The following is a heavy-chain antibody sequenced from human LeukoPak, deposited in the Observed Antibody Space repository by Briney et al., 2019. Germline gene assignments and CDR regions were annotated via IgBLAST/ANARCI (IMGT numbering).Heavy chain of an antibody. J-gene: IGHJ6*03. V-gene: IGHV4-39*01. Sequence: SETLSLTCTVSGGSISGSSYYWGWIRQPPGKGLEWIGSIYYSGSTYYNPSLKSRVTISVDTSKNQFSLKLSSVTAADTAVYYCARHARYQLIYYYYYMDVWGKGTTVTVSS. CDR2: IYYSGST. D-gene: IGHD3-16*02. CDR1: GGSISGSSYY. CDR3: ARHARYQLIYYYYYMDV.